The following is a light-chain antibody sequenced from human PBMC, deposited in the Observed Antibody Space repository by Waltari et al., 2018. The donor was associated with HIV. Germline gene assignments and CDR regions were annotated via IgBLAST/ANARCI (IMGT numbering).Light chain of an antibody. Sequence: QSVLAQPPSVSAAPGQRVTISCSGSSSNVGNNYVSWYQHFPGTAPKLLIYDDNKRHSGIPDRFSGSKSGTSATLDITGLQTGDEADYYCGSWDSSLSGVVFGGGTKLSVL. CDR1: SSNVGNNY. J-gene: IGLJ2*01. CDR3: GSWDSSLSGVV. V-gene: IGLV1-51*01. CDR2: DDN.